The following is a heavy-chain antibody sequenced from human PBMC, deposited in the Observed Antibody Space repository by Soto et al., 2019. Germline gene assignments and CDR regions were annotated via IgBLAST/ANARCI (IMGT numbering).Heavy chain of an antibody. D-gene: IGHD2-15*01. J-gene: IGHJ5*02. CDR2: IYYSGST. Sequence: SETLSLTCTVSGGCISISHYYWGWIRQPPGRGLEWIGTIYYSGSTYYNPSLQSRVTISVDTSKNQFSLNLYSVTAADTAVYYCARAPGMVAAVSSFSPWGQGTLVTVSS. V-gene: IGHV4-39*01. CDR3: ARAPGMVAAVSSFSP. CDR1: GGCISISHYY.